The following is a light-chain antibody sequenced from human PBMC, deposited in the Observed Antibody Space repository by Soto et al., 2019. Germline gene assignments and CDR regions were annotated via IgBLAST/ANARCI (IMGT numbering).Light chain of an antibody. CDR2: GAS. Sequence: EIVLTQSPGTLSLSPGERATLSCRAGQSVSSNFLAWYQQKPGQAPRLLIYGASSRATGIPDRFSGSRSVTHCTLTITRLEPEEFAVYYSQLYRTSVMYTYGQGTTLEIK. CDR1: QSVSSNF. V-gene: IGKV3-20*01. CDR3: QLYRTSVMYT. J-gene: IGKJ2*01.